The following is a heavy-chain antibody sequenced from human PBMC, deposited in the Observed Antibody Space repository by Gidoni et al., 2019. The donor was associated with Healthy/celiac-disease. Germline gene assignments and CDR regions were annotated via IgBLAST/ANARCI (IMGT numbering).Heavy chain of an antibody. Sequence: QVQLVESGGGVVQPGSSLRLSCAASGFTFNNYAMHWVRQAPGKGLEWVAVISYDGSNKYYADSMKGRFTISRDNSKNTLYLQMNSRRAEDTAVYYCAKDHGGLGNGYFDLWGRGTLVTVSS. V-gene: IGHV3-30*18. CDR2: ISYDGSNK. D-gene: IGHD3-16*01. CDR3: AKDHGGLGNGYFDL. CDR1: GFTFNNYA. J-gene: IGHJ2*01.